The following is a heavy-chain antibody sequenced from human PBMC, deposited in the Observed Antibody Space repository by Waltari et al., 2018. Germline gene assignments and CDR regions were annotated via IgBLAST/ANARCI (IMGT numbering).Heavy chain of an antibody. Sequence: EVQLVASGGGLVKPGRSVMSCCGASGFTLREAGTGRGRRGPGTGLRCVGRIKSKTDGVKSDYTTPVNGRMSILRDDLNSTRDLQMTTLKCADTAVYFCATDPVVIASVTTWGQGTLVTVSS. CDR1: GFTLREAG. CDR3: ATDPVVIASVTT. D-gene: IGHD2-15*01. V-gene: IGHV3-15*01. J-gene: IGHJ4*02. CDR2: IKSKTDGVKS.